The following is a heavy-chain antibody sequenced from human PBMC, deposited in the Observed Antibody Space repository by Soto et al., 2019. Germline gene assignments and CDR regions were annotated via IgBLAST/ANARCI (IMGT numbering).Heavy chain of an antibody. CDR1: VYTFTGYY. V-gene: IGHV1-2*02. D-gene: IGHD6-13*01. CDR2: INPNSGGT. J-gene: IGHJ6*02. Sequence: ASMKFSFKTSVYTFTGYYMHWLRQAPLQVLDWMGWINPNSGGTNYAQKFQGRVTMTRDTSISTAYMELSRLRSDDTAVYYCARDWRPSAAGTDPKLYYYYYGMDVWGQWNKVAVSS. CDR3: ARDWRPSAAGTDPKLYYYYYGMDV.